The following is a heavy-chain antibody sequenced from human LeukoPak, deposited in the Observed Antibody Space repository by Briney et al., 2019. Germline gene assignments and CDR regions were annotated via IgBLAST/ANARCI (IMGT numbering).Heavy chain of an antibody. CDR3: AKGESLLMVDY. Sequence: GGSLRLSCAASGFTFNGYGMHWVRQAPGKGLECVAFIRYDGSNKFYADSVKGRFTISRDNSKNTLYLQMNNLRAEDTAVYYCAKGESLLMVDYWGQGTLVTVSS. J-gene: IGHJ4*02. V-gene: IGHV3-30*02. CDR1: GFTFNGYG. CDR2: IRYDGSNK. D-gene: IGHD2-8*01.